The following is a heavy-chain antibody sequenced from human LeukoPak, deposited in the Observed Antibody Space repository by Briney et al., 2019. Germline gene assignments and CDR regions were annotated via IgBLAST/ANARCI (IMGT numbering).Heavy chain of an antibody. V-gene: IGHV4-30-4*08. Sequence: SQTLSLTCTVPGGSIISGDSYWTWIRQPPGEGLQWVGYIYYSGSTFYNPSLQSRVAMSIDKSNNRFSLKLNSVTAADTAVYYCVRDSGNYFDLWGHGTLVTVSS. J-gene: IGHJ2*01. CDR2: IYYSGST. D-gene: IGHD3-10*01. CDR3: VRDSGNYFDL. CDR1: GGSIISGDSY.